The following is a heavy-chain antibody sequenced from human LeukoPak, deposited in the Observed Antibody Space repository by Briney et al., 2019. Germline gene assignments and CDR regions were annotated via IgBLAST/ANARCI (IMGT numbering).Heavy chain of an antibody. CDR1: GGTFSSYA. V-gene: IGHV1-69*04. CDR2: IIPILGIA. D-gene: IGHD3-10*01. J-gene: IGHJ4*02. Sequence: SVKVSCKASGGTFSSYAISWVRQAPGEGLEWMGRIIPILGIANYAQKFQGRVTITADKSTSTAYMELSSLRSEDTAVYYCASEFGDTMVRGVIRDWGQGTLVTVSS. CDR3: ASEFGDTMVRGVIRD.